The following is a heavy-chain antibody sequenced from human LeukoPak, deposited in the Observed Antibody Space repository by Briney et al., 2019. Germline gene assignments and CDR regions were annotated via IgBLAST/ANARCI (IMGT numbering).Heavy chain of an antibody. Sequence: ASVKVSCKASGGTFSSYAISWVRQASGQGLEWMGGIIPIFGTANYAQKFQGRVTITADESTSTAYMELSSLRSEDTAVYYCAREPQDIVVVPAAHHDAFDIWXXXTMVTVSS. CDR3: AREPQDIVVVPAAHHDAFDI. J-gene: IGHJ3*02. V-gene: IGHV1-69*13. CDR1: GGTFSSYA. CDR2: IIPIFGTA. D-gene: IGHD2-2*01.